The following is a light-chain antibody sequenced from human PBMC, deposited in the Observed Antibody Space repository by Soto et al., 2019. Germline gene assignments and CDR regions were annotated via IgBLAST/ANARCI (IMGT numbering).Light chain of an antibody. CDR3: HSYTSSSTLYV. J-gene: IGLJ1*01. CDR2: DVS. Sequence: QSALTQPASVSASPGQSITISCTGTSSDVGDYNYVSWYQQHPGKAPKLMIYDVSNRPSGVSYRFSGSKSGNTASLTISGLQAEDEADYYCHSYTSSSTLYVFGTGTKLTVL. V-gene: IGLV2-14*01. CDR1: SSDVGDYNY.